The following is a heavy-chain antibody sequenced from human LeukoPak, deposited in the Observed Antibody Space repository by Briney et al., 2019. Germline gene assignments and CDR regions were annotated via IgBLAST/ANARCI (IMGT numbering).Heavy chain of an antibody. Sequence: GGSLRLSCDASGFSISDYYMSWIRQSPGKGPEWISYITSGSGSTKYADSVKGRLTISRDKAKNSVALQLNSLRAEDTAVYYCTKERRGSYYAFESWGQGTLVTVSS. D-gene: IGHD3-22*01. CDR1: GFSISDYY. CDR2: ITSGSGST. V-gene: IGHV3-11*05. J-gene: IGHJ4*02. CDR3: TKERRGSYYAFES.